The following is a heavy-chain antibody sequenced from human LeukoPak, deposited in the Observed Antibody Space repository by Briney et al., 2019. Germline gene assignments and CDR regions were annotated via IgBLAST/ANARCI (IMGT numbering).Heavy chain of an antibody. V-gene: IGHV4-30-4*01. D-gene: IGHD3-22*01. Sequence: SETLSLTCTVSGGSISSGDYYWSWIRQPPGKGLEWIGYIYYSGSTYYNPSLKSRLTISGDTSKNQFSLRLSSVTAADTAVYYCARGGKNTMIGQRYYFDYWGQGALVTVSS. J-gene: IGHJ4*02. CDR2: IYYSGST. CDR1: GGSISSGDYY. CDR3: ARGGKNTMIGQRYYFDY.